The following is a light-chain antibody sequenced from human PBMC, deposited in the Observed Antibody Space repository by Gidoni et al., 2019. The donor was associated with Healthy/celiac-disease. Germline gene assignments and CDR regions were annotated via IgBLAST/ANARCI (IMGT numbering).Light chain of an antibody. V-gene: IGLV3-1*01. CDR2: KDS. CDR1: KLGEKY. CDR3: QAWDSSTYVV. J-gene: IGLJ2*01. Sequence: SYELTQPPSVSLSPGQTASITCSGDKLGEKYACWYQQKPRQSPVLVIYKDSKRASGIPERFSGSNSGNTATLTISGTQAMDEADYYCQAWDSSTYVVFGGGTKLTVL.